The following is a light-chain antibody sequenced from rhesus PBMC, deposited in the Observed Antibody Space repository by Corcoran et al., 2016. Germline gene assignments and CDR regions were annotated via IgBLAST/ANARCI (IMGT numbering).Light chain of an antibody. CDR3: QQYSSSPYS. Sequence: DIQMTQSPSSLSASVGDTVTITCRASQSISGWLAWYQQKPGKGPKLLIYKASTLQSGVPSRCSGRGSGTDFTLTISSLQAEDLGAYYGQQYSSSPYSFGQGTKVEIK. CDR2: KAS. CDR1: QSISGW. J-gene: IGKJ2*01. V-gene: IGKV1-22*01.